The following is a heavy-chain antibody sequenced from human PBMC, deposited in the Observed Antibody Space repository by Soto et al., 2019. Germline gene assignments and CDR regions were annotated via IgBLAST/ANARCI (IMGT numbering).Heavy chain of an antibody. Sequence: LSLTSHVYARSISTSSYYWGWIRQPPGKGLEWIGSIYYSGSTYYNPSLKSRVTISVDTSKNQFSLKLSSVTAADTAVYYCARQGYDFWSGYPSTYLFDYWGQGTLVTVS. J-gene: IGHJ4*02. CDR3: ARQGYDFWSGYPSTYLFDY. CDR1: ARSISTSSYY. V-gene: IGHV4-39*01. CDR2: IYYSGST. D-gene: IGHD3-3*01.